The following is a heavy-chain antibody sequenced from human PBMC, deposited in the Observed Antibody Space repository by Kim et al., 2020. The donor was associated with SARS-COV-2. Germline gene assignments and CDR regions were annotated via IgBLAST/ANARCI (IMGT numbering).Heavy chain of an antibody. CDR2: IYHAGIA. CDR3: ARALNYYDSRGAFDV. Sequence: SETLSLTCAVSGGSFSGYFWTWFRQPPGKGLEWIGEIYHAGIANYNPSLKSRVTISVDTSKNQISLKLTSVTAADTAMFYCARALNYYDSRGAFDVWSHGTMVTVSS. V-gene: IGHV4-34*01. J-gene: IGHJ3*01. CDR1: GGSFSGYF. D-gene: IGHD3-22*01.